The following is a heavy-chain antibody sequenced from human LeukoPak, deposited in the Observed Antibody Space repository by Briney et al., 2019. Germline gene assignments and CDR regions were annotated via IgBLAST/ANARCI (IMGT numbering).Heavy chain of an antibody. CDR2: IIPIFGTA. Sequence: ASVKVSCKASGYTFTSYGISWVRQAPGQGLEWMGGIIPIFGTANYAQKFQGRVTITADESTSTAYMELSSLRSEDTAVYYCARDPSTATSRDQGYWGQGTLVTVSS. D-gene: IGHD1-26*01. J-gene: IGHJ4*02. CDR3: ARDPSTATSRDQGY. V-gene: IGHV1-69*13. CDR1: GYTFTSYG.